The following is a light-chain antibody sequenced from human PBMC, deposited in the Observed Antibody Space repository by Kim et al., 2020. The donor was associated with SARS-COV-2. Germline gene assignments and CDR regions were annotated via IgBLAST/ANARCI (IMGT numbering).Light chain of an antibody. V-gene: IGKV3-15*01. CDR2: GAS. CDR3: QQYDNWPLT. J-gene: IGKJ4*02. CDR1: QGVSSK. Sequence: SPGESATLSSRASQGVSSKLAWYQQKPGQAPRLLIYGASTRATGIPARFSGSGSGTEFTLTISSLQSEDFAVYFCQQYDNWPLTFAGGTKVDIK.